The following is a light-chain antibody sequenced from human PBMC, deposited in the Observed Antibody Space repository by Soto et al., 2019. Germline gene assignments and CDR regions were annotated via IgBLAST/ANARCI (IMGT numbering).Light chain of an antibody. CDR2: GAS. V-gene: IGKV3-20*01. CDR3: HHYET. J-gene: IGKJ1*01. Sequence: EIVLTQSPGTLSLSPGERATLSCRASQSVGTYLGWYQQKPGQAPRLLMYGASIRAAGVPDRFSGSGSGTEFTLTISRLEPEDFTVYYCHHYETFGQGTKVDIK. CDR1: QSVGTY.